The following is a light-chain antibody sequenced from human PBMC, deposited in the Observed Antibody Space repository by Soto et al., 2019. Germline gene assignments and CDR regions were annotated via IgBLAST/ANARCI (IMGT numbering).Light chain of an antibody. V-gene: IGKV1-6*01. CDR3: QQLNSYPLT. Sequence: AIQMTQSPSSLSASVGDRVTITCRASQGIRNDLDWFQQKPGKAPTLLIYAASNLQSGVPARFSGSGSGTDCTLTISSLQPEDVATYHCQQLNSYPLTFGQGTRLEIK. CDR2: AAS. J-gene: IGKJ5*01. CDR1: QGIRND.